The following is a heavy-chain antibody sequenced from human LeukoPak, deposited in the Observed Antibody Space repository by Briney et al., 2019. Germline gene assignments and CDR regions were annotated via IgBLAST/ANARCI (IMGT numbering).Heavy chain of an antibody. V-gene: IGHV4-59*01. CDR3: ARDGVDTAMGARYFDY. Sequence: SETLSLTCTVSGGSISSYYWSWIRQPPGKGLEWIGYIYYSGSTNYNPSLKSRVTISVDTSKNQFSLKLSSVTAADTAVYYCARDGVDTAMGARYFDYWGQGTLVTDSS. D-gene: IGHD5-18*01. CDR1: GGSISSYY. CDR2: IYYSGST. J-gene: IGHJ4*02.